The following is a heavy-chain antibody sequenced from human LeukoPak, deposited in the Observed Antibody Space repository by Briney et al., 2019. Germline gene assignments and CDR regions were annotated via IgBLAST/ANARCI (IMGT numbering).Heavy chain of an antibody. J-gene: IGHJ4*02. CDR1: GYTFTSYA. CDR2: ISTNTGNP. Sequence: ASVKVSCKASGYTFTSYAMNWVRQAPGQGLEWMGWISTNTGNPTYAQGFTGRFVFSLDTSVSTAYLQISSLKAEDTAVYYCARDPRVGYFDWLLREYYFDYWGQGTLVTVSS. CDR3: ARDPRVGYFDWLLREYYFDY. V-gene: IGHV7-4-1*02. D-gene: IGHD3-9*01.